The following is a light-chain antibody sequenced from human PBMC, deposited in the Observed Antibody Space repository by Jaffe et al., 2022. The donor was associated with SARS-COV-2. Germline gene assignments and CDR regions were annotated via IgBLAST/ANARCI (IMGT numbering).Light chain of an antibody. CDR2: AAS. Sequence: DIQMTQSPSSVSASVGDRVTITCRASQGISSWLDWYQQKPGKAPKLLISAASSLQSGVPSRFSGSGSGTEFTLTISSLQPEDFATYYCQQANSFPWTFGQGTKVEIK. CDR1: QGISSW. CDR3: QQANSFPWT. V-gene: IGKV1-12*01. J-gene: IGKJ1*01.